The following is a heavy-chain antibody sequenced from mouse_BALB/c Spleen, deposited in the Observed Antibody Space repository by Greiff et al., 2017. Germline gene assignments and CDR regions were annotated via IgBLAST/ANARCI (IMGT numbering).Heavy chain of an antibody. CDR2: ISSGSSTI. V-gene: IGHV5-17*02. D-gene: IGHD2-4*01. J-gene: IGHJ3*01. Sequence: EVQVVESGGGLVQPGGSRKLSCAASGFTFSSFGMHWVRQAPEKGLEWVAYISSGSSTIYYADTVKGRFTISRDNPKNTLFLQMSSLRSEDTAMYYCARSRITTSWFAYWGQGTLVTVSA. CDR1: GFTFSSFG. CDR3: ARSRITTSWFAY.